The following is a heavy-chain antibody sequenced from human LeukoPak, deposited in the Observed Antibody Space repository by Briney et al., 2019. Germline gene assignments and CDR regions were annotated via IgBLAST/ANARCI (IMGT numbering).Heavy chain of an antibody. D-gene: IGHD1-26*01. V-gene: IGHV3-23*01. CDR2: INGSGGST. CDR3: AKDYLGIVGAIGFDY. Sequence: PGGSLRLSCAASGFTFSSYAMSWVRQAPGKGLEWVSAINGSGGSTHYADSVKGRFTISSDNSNNTLYLQMNSMRAEDTAVYYCAKDYLGIVGAIGFDYWGQGTLVTVSA. CDR1: GFTFSSYA. J-gene: IGHJ4*02.